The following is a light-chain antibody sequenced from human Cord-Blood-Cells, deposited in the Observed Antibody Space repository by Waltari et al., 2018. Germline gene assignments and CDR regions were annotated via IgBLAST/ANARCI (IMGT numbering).Light chain of an antibody. J-gene: IGLJ2*01. CDR3: QAWDSSTAV. CDR2: QDS. CDR1: HLGDKY. V-gene: IGLV3-1*01. Sequence: SYELTQPPSVSGSPGQTASIPCSGDHLGDKYACWYQQKPGQPPVLVIYQDSKWPSGIPERFSGSNSGNTATLTISGTQAMDEADYYCQAWDSSTAVFGGGTKLTVL.